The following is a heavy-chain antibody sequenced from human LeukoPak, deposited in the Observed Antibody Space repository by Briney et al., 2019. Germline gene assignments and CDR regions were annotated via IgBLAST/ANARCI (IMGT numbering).Heavy chain of an antibody. J-gene: IGHJ6*03. V-gene: IGHV1-46*03. CDR3: ARAGTIFGHYYYYMDV. Sequence: GASVKVSCKASGYTFTSYYMHWVRQAPGQGLEWMGIINPSGGSTSYAQKFQGRVTMTRDTSTSTVYMGLSSLRSEDTAVYYCARAGTIFGHYYYYMDVWGKGTTVTVSS. CDR1: GYTFTSYY. CDR2: INPSGGST. D-gene: IGHD1-1*01.